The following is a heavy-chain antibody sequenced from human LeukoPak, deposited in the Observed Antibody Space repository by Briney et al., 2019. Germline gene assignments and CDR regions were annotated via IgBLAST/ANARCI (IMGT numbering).Heavy chain of an antibody. J-gene: IGHJ4*02. CDR1: GGSFSGYY. Sequence: PSETLSLTCAVYGGSFSGYYWSWIRQPPGKGLEWIGEINHSGGTNYNPSLKSRVTISVDTSKNQFSLKLSSVTAADTAVYYCARVPFAYYGLGSYRFDYWGQGTLVTVSS. CDR2: INHSGGT. D-gene: IGHD3-10*01. V-gene: IGHV4-34*01. CDR3: ARVPFAYYGLGSYRFDY.